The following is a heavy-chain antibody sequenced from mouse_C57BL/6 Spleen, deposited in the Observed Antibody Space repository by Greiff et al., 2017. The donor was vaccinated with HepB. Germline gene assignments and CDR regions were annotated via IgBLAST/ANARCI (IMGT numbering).Heavy chain of an antibody. J-gene: IGHJ1*03. V-gene: IGHV1-53*01. CDR3: ASITTVDWYFDV. Sequence: VQLQQSGTELVKPGASVKLSCKASGYTFTSYWMHWVKQRPGQGLEWIGNINPSNGGTNYNEKFKSKATLTVDKSSSTAYRQLRSLTSEDSAVYYCASITTVDWYFDVWGTGTTVTVSS. D-gene: IGHD1-1*01. CDR1: GYTFTSYW. CDR2: INPSNGGT.